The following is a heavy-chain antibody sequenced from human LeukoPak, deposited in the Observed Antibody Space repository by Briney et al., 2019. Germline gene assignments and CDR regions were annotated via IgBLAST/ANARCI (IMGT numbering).Heavy chain of an antibody. Sequence: GASVKVPCKASGYTFTSYAMNWVRQAPGQGLEWMGWINTNTGNPTYAQGFTGRFVFSLDTSVSTAYLQISSLKAEDTAVYYCARTNDFWSGYYLASDYWGQGTLVTVSS. J-gene: IGHJ4*02. CDR1: GYTFTSYA. CDR3: ARTNDFWSGYYLASDY. V-gene: IGHV7-4-1*02. D-gene: IGHD3-3*01. CDR2: INTNTGNP.